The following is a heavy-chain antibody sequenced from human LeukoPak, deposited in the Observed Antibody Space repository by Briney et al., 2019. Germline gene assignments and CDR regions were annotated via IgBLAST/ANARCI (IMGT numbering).Heavy chain of an antibody. V-gene: IGHV3-23*01. CDR1: GFTFSSYS. Sequence: GSLRLSCAASGFTFSSYSMNWVRQAPGKGLEWVSAIGDTTYYADSVEGRFTISRDNSKNTLYLQMNSLRAEDAAIYYCARDTHYYFDYWGQGTLVTVSS. CDR3: ARDTHYYFDY. CDR2: IGDTT. J-gene: IGHJ4*02.